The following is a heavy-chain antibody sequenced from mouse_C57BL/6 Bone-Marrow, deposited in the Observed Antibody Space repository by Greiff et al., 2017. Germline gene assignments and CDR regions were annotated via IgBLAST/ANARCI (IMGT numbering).Heavy chain of an antibody. CDR1: GYTFTSYW. CDR2: IHPNSGNT. V-gene: IGHV1-64*01. CDR3: ANYYGSSGFAY. D-gene: IGHD1-1*01. Sequence: VQLQQPGAELVKPGASVKLSCKASGYTFTSYWMHWVKQRPGQGLEWIGMIHPNSGNTNYNEKFKSKATLTVDKSSSTAYMQLSSLTSEDSAVYYCANYYGSSGFAYWGQGTLVTVSA. J-gene: IGHJ3*01.